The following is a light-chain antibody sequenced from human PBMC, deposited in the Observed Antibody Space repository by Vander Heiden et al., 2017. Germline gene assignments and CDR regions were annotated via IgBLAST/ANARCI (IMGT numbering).Light chain of an antibody. J-gene: IGKJ1*01. CDR3: QKYDDDPWT. CDR2: SAS. V-gene: IGKV1-27*01. CDR1: QDIGNY. Sequence: DIQMTQSPSSLSASVGDRVTITCRASQDIGNYLAWSQQKPGKVPQLLIYSASTLQWGVSSRFSGSGSGTDFALTISGLQPEDVATYYCQKYDDDPWTFGPGTKVEVK.